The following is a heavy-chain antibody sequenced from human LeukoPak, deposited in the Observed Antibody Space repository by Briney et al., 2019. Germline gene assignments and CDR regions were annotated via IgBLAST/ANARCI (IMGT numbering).Heavy chain of an antibody. J-gene: IGHJ3*02. CDR2: IYTSGST. Sequence: PSETLSLTCTVSGGSISSSSYYWGWIRQPPRKGLEWIGRIYTSGSTNYNPSLKSRVTISVDTSKNQFSLKLSSVTAADTAVYYCARDRYYYGSGSYYNVNAFDIWGQGTMVTVSS. V-gene: IGHV4-61*02. CDR3: ARDRYYYGSGSYYNVNAFDI. D-gene: IGHD3-10*01. CDR1: GGSISSSSYY.